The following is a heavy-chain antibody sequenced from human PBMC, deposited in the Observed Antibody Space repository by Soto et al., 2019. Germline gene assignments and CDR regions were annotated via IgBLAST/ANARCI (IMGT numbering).Heavy chain of an antibody. CDR2: IWYDGSNK. CDR3: ARDRNDFWSGYSRYYGMDV. D-gene: IGHD3-3*01. V-gene: IGHV3-33*01. J-gene: IGHJ6*02. CDR1: GFTFSSYG. Sequence: QVQLVESGGGVVQPGRSLRLSCAASGFTFSSYGMHWVRQAPGKGLEWVAVIWYDGSNKYYADSVKGRFTISRDNSKNTLYLQMNSLRAEDTAVYYCARDRNDFWSGYSRYYGMDVWGQGTTVTVSS.